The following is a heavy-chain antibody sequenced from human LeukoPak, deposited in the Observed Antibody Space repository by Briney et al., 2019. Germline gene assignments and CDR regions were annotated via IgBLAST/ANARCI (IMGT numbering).Heavy chain of an antibody. Sequence: ASVTLSCTASGYTFTSYDNNWVRQANGQGLEWMGWMNPNSGNTGYAQKFQGRVTMTRNTSISSVYMELSSLRSKDTAVYYCARGDIVATISSYWGQGTLVTVSS. CDR2: MNPNSGNT. J-gene: IGHJ4*02. CDR3: ARGDIVATISSY. CDR1: GYTFTSYD. D-gene: IGHD5-12*01. V-gene: IGHV1-8*01.